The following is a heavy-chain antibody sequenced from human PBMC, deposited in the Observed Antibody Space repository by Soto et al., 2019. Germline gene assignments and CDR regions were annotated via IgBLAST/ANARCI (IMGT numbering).Heavy chain of an antibody. CDR2: IYYSGST. CDR1: GGSISSSSYY. D-gene: IGHD1-26*01. J-gene: IGHJ6*02. CDR3: ARLKVGATLGGTDYYYYYGMDV. V-gene: IGHV4-39*01. Sequence: SETLSLTCTVSGGSISSSSYYWGWIRQPPGKGLEWIGSIYYSGSTYYNPSLKSRVTISVDTSKNQFSLKLSSVTAADTAVYYCARLKVGATLGGTDYYYYYGMDVWGQGTTVTVSS.